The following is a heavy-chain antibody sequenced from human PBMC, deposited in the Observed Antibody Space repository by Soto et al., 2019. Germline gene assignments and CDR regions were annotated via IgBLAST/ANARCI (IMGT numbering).Heavy chain of an antibody. D-gene: IGHD2-2*01. CDR3: ARDPGGHYCTSTSCLYFFDH. Sequence: EVQLLESGGALVQPGGSLRLSCAASGFTFSNHAMNWVRQAPGKGLEWVSTISDSGSTYYADSVKGRFTISRDNSKNTLYLQMNSLRDEDTAVYYYARDPGGHYCTSTSCLYFFDHWGQGTVVIVSS. J-gene: IGHJ4*02. CDR1: GFTFSNHA. CDR2: ISDSGST. V-gene: IGHV3-23*01.